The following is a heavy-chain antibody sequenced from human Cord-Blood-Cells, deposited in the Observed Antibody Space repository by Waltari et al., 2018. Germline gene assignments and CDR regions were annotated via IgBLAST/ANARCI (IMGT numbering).Heavy chain of an antibody. J-gene: IGHJ3*02. CDR3: ARDDSSSYAFDI. D-gene: IGHD6-6*01. CDR1: GYSISSGYY. CDR2: IYHSGST. V-gene: IGHV4-38-2*02. Sequence: QVQLQESGPGLVKPSETLSLTCPVPGYSISSGYYWGWIRQPPGKGLEWIGSIYHSGSTYYNPSLKSRVTISVDTSKNQFSLKLSSVTAADTAVYYCARDDSSSYAFDIWGQGTMVTVSS.